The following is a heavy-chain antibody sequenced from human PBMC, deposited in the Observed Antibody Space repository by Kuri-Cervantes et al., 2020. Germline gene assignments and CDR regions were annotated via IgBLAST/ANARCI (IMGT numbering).Heavy chain of an antibody. J-gene: IGHJ5*02. CDR3: ARVGPNDYVWGTYRT. CDR2: IYHSGST. Sequence: GSLRLSCTVSGGSISSYYWSWIRQPPGKGLEWIGNIYHSGSTYYNPSLKSRVTISVDTSKSQFSLKLSSVTAADTAVYYCARVGPNDYVWGTYRTWGQGTLVTVSS. V-gene: IGHV4-59*08. CDR1: GGSISSYY. D-gene: IGHD3-16*02.